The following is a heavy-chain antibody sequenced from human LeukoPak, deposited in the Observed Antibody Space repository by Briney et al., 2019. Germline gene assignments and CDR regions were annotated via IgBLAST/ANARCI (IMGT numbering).Heavy chain of an antibody. J-gene: IGHJ3*02. CDR3: ARDQGGRLFGVVPRHAFDI. CDR2: IGAYNGNT. Sequence: ASVKVSCKASGYTFTSYGISWVRQAPGQGLEWMGWIGAYNGNTNYAQKLQGRVTMTTDTSTSTAYMELRSLRSDDTAVYYCARDQGGRLFGVVPRHAFDIWGQGTMVTVSS. D-gene: IGHD3-3*01. V-gene: IGHV1-18*01. CDR1: GYTFTSYG.